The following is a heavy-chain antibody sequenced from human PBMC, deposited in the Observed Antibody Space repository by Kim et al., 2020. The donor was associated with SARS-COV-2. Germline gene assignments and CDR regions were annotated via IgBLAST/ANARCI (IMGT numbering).Heavy chain of an antibody. CDR2: IIPFLGTA. V-gene: IGHV1-69*13. CDR3: ARVGRPMECGSTSCCEFYY. J-gene: IGHJ6*01. Sequence: SVKVSCKASGGTFRRSTVGWVRQAPGQGLEWVGEIIPFLGTANYAQKLSGRVTITADESTNTAYMELSSLRSEDTAVYYCARVGRPMECGSTSCCEFYY. CDR1: GGTFRRST. D-gene: IGHD2-2*01.